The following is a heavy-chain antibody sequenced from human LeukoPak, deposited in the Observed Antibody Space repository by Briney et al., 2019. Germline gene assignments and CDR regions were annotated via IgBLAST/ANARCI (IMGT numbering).Heavy chain of an antibody. CDR1: GFTFSSYG. CDR3: AKDASSGTYYDH. V-gene: IGHV3-23*01. D-gene: IGHD1-26*01. J-gene: IGHJ4*02. Sequence: GGSLRLSCAASGFTFSSYGMSWVRQAPGKGLEWVSAISSSGGSTYYADSVKGRFTISRDNSKNTLYLQMHSLRAEVTAVYYCAKDASSGTYYDHWGQGTLATVSS. CDR2: ISSSGGST.